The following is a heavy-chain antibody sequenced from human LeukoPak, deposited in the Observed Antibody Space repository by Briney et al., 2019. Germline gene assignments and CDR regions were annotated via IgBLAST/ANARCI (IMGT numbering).Heavy chain of an antibody. D-gene: IGHD6-19*01. Sequence: PGGSLRLSCAASGFTVSNTFMSWVRQAPGEGLEWVSVIYSVGTTHYADSVKGRFTISRDNSKNTLYLQRNSLRAEDTAVYYCARGSGWLDYWGQGTLVTVSS. J-gene: IGHJ4*02. CDR2: IYSVGTT. V-gene: IGHV3-53*01. CDR1: GFTVSNTF. CDR3: ARGSGWLDY.